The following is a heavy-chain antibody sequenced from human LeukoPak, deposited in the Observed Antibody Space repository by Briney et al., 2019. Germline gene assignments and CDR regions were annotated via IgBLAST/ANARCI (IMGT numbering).Heavy chain of an antibody. Sequence: SETLSLTCAVYGGSFSGYYWSWIRQPPGKGLEWIGEINHGGSTNYNPSLKSRVTMSVDTSKNQVSLKVTSVTAADTAVYYCARGPHCSGGSCYSPAFVYWGQGTLVTVSS. CDR1: GGSFSGYY. CDR3: ARGPHCSGGSCYSPAFVY. D-gene: IGHD2-15*01. CDR2: INHGGST. V-gene: IGHV4-34*01. J-gene: IGHJ4*02.